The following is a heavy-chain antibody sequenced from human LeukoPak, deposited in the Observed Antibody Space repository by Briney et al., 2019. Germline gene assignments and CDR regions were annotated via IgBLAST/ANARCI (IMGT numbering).Heavy chain of an antibody. V-gene: IGHV3-23*01. J-gene: IGHJ4*02. CDR3: AKDQVSTRVDYFQY. D-gene: IGHD2-2*01. CDR1: GFAFGSYA. CDR2: INGDGSAT. Sequence: GGSLRLSCAASGFAFGSYAVSWVRQAPGKGLEWVTSINGDGSATYYADSAKGRFTVSRDNSKNTLFLQMNSLRAEDTAIYYCAKDQVSTRVDYFQYWGQGTLVTVSS.